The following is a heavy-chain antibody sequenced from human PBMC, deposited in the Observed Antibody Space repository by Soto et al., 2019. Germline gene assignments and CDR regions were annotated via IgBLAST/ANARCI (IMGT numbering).Heavy chain of an antibody. CDR3: ARHLSHLKSGWLDH. J-gene: IGHJ5*02. V-gene: IGHV3-30-3*01. D-gene: IGHD3-3*02. CDR1: GFTFINYA. Sequence: QEQLVESGGGVVQPGRSLRLSCRVSGFTFINYAMHWVRQAPGKGLEWVALISGDGSNQYYADSVKGRFTISRDNSRNTLYLQMNSMRADDTAVYYCARHLSHLKSGWLDHWGQGTLVTVSS. CDR2: ISGDGSNQ.